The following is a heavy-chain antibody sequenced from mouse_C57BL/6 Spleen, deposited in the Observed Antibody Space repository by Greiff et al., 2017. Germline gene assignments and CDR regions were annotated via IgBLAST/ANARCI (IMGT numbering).Heavy chain of an antibody. CDR3: ARQEDRDGDFFDY. V-gene: IGHV1-7*01. CDR1: GYTFTSYW. Sequence: QVQLQQSGAELAKPGASVKLSCKASGYTFTSYWMHWVKQRPGQGLEWIGYINPCSGYTKYNQKFKDKATLTADKSSSTAYMQLRGLTYQDSAVYYCARQEDRDGDFFDYWGQGTTLTVSS. J-gene: IGHJ2*01. CDR2: INPCSGYT.